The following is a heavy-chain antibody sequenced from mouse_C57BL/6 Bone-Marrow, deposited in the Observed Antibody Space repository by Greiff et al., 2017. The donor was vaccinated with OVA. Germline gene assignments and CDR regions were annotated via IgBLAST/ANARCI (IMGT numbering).Heavy chain of an antibody. CDR3: AIYYCNYSAWFAY. D-gene: IGHD2-1*01. V-gene: IGHV1-18*01. Sequence: EVKLMESGPELVKPGASVKIPCKASGYTFTDYNMDWVKQSHGKSLEWIGDINPNNGGTIYNQKFKGKATLTVDKSSSTAYMELRSLTSEDTAVYYCAIYYCNYSAWFAYWGQGTLVTVSA. CDR1: GYTFTDYN. CDR2: INPNNGGT. J-gene: IGHJ3*01.